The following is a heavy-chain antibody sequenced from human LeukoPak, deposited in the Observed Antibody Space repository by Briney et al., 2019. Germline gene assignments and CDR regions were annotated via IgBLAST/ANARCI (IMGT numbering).Heavy chain of an antibody. CDR1: GFTFSSYG. J-gene: IGHJ6*03. CDR2: ISGSGGST. V-gene: IGHV3-23*01. CDR3: AKVGWGMIGSSWYPLTLDYYYMDV. D-gene: IGHD6-13*01. Sequence: PGGTLRLSCAASGFTFSSYGMSWVRQAPGKGLEWVSAISGSGGSTYYADSVKGRFTISRDNSKNTLYLQMNSLRAEDTAVYYCAKVGWGMIGSSWYPLTLDYYYMDVWGKGTAVTISS.